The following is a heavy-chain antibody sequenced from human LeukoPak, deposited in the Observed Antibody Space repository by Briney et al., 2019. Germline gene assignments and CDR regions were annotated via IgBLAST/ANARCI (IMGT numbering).Heavy chain of an antibody. Sequence: SETLSLTCTVSGDSISSSSYYWGWIRQPPGKGLEWIGSIYHSGSTHYNPSLKSRLTILVDTSKNQFSLKVNSVTAADTAVYYCARNGTVTVSGTKFNYFDYWGQGTLVTVSS. V-gene: IGHV4-39*01. D-gene: IGHD4-17*01. CDR2: IYHSGST. CDR1: GDSISSSSYY. CDR3: ARNGTVTVSGTKFNYFDY. J-gene: IGHJ4*02.